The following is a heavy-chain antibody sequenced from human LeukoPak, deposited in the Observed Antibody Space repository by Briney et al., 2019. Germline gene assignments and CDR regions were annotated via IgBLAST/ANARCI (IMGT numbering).Heavy chain of an antibody. CDR3: VRGGLMTIGTVIASPFDY. J-gene: IGHJ4*02. Sequence: GGSLRLSCAASGFTFSPHSMHWVRQAPGKGLDWVASISSDTDYIYYADSVKGRFTISRDNPRNSVFLQTNSLRDDDTAVYFCVRGGLMTIGTVIASPFDYWGQGILVLVSS. D-gene: IGHD3-16*02. CDR2: ISSDTDYI. CDR1: GFTFSPHS. V-gene: IGHV3-21*06.